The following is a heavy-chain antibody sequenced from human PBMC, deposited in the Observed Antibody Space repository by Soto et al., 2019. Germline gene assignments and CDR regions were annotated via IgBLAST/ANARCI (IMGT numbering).Heavy chain of an antibody. J-gene: IGHJ4*01. Sequence: GGSLRLSCAASGFTVSSYWMSWVRQAPGKRLEWVANIKQDGSEKYYVDSVKGRFTISRDNANNSLYLQMNSLRAEDTAVYYCATSRTFDYWGHGTLVTVSS. D-gene: IGHD6-13*01. CDR2: IKQDGSEK. CDR1: GFTVSSYW. V-gene: IGHV3-7*01. CDR3: ATSRTFDY.